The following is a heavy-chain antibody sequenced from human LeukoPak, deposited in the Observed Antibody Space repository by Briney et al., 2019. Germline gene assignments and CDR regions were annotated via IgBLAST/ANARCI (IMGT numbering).Heavy chain of an antibody. CDR2: IIPILGIA. CDR3: ARFPSTVAGNY. Sequence: GASVTVSCKASGGTFSSYAISWVRQAPGQGLEWMGRIIPILGIANYAQRFQGRVTITADKSTSTAYMELSSLRSEDTAVYYCARFPSTVAGNYWGQGTLVTVSS. V-gene: IGHV1-69*04. CDR1: GGTFSSYA. D-gene: IGHD6-19*01. J-gene: IGHJ4*02.